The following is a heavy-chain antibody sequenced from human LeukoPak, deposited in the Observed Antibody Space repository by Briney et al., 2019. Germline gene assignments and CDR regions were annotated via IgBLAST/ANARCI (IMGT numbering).Heavy chain of an antibody. CDR2: IVGSSST. V-gene: IGHV3-21*04. CDR1: GFTFSNFA. Sequence: PGGSLRLSCAASGFTFSNFAMTWVRQAPGKGLEWVSSIVGSSSTYYADSLKGRFTIYRDNAKNSLYLQMNSLRAEDTAVYYCARRSTRETYYEIWSGYSGGQGTLVTVSS. J-gene: IGHJ4*02. D-gene: IGHD3-3*01. CDR3: ARRSTRETYYEIWSGYS.